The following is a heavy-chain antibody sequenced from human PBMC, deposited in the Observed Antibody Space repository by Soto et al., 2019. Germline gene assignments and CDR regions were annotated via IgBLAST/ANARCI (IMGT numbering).Heavy chain of an antibody. V-gene: IGHV4-31*03. CDR3: ARGSYYGSGSYFY. J-gene: IGHJ4*02. CDR1: GGSISSGGYY. CDR2: IYYSGST. D-gene: IGHD3-10*01. Sequence: PSETLSLTCTVSGGSISSGGYYWSWIRQHPGKGLEWIGYIYYSGSTYYNPSLKSRVTISVDTSKNQFSLKLSSVTAADTAVYYCARGSYYGSGSYFYWGQGTLVTVSS.